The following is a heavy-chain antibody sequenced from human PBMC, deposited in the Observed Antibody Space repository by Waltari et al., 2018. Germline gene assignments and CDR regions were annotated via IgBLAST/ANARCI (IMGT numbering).Heavy chain of an antibody. CDR2: INAGNGNT. V-gene: IGHV1-3*01. J-gene: IGHJ3*02. CDR1: GYTFTSYA. CDR3: ARVADNREGVAFDI. D-gene: IGHD2-15*01. Sequence: QVQLVQSGAEVKKPGASVKVSCKASGYTFTSYAMHWVRQAPGQRLEWMGWINAGNGNTKYSQKFQGRVTITRDTSASTAYMELSSLGSEDTAVYYCARVADNREGVAFDIWGQGTMVTVSS.